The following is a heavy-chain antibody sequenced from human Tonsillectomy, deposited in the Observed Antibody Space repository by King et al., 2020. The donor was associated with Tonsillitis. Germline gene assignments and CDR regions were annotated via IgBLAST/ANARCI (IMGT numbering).Heavy chain of an antibody. V-gene: IGHV1-2*02. Sequence: QLVQSGAEVKKPGASVKVSCKASGYTFTGYYMHWVRQAPGQGLEWMGWINPNSGGTNSAQRFQGRVTMTMDTSINTAYWELSRLTSDDTAVYYCARDRTGSYSWYFDLWARGALVTVSS. J-gene: IGHJ2*01. CDR3: ARDRTGSYSWYFDL. CDR1: GYTFTGYY. CDR2: INPNSGGT. D-gene: IGHD1-26*01.